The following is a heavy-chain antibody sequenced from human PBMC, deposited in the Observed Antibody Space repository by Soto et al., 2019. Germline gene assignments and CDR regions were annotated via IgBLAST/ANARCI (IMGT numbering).Heavy chain of an antibody. J-gene: IGHJ4*01. V-gene: IGHV1-69*01. CDR2: IIPIFGTA. D-gene: IGHD3-22*01. Sequence: QVQLVQSGAEVKKPGSSVKVSCKASGGTFSSYAISTLRQPPGQGLEWMGGIIPIFGTANYAQKCQGRVTISADESTSTAYMELSSLRSEDTAVYYCASFAAVGGDREESMIVAQTPFDYWGHGTLVTVSS. CDR1: GGTFSSYA. CDR3: ASFAAVGGDREESMIVAQTPFDY.